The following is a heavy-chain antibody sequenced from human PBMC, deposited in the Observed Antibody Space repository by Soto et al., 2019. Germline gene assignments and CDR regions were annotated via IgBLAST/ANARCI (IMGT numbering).Heavy chain of an antibody. CDR3: ARVDYDILTGQRDDAFDI. V-gene: IGHV3-11*06. Sequence: FTFSRDNAKNSLYLQMNSLRAEDTAVYYCARVDYDILTGQRDDAFDIWGQGTMVTVSS. D-gene: IGHD3-9*01. J-gene: IGHJ3*02.